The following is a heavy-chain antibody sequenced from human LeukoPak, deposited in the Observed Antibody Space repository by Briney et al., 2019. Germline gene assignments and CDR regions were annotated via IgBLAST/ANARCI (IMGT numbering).Heavy chain of an antibody. CDR2: IIPILGIA. CDR3: ATHTEPYYYDSSGYYGYDAFDI. J-gene: IGHJ3*02. D-gene: IGHD3-22*01. Sequence: SVKVSCKASGGTFSSYAISWVRQAPGQGLEWMGRIIPILGIANYAQKFQGRVTITADKSTSTAYMELSSLRSEDTAVYYCATHTEPYYYDSSGYYGYDAFDIWGQGTMVTVSS. CDR1: GGTFSSYA. V-gene: IGHV1-69*04.